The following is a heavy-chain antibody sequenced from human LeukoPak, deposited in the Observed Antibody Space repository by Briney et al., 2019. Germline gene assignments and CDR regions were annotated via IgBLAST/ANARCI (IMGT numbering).Heavy chain of an antibody. Sequence: PGGSLRLSCAASGFIFSDYEMNWVRQAPGKGLEWVSYISSSGSTIYYADSVKGRFTISRDNAKNSLYLQMNSLRAEDTAVYYCARDRFLAMGLYCSSTSCYKGIDYWGQGTLVTVSS. D-gene: IGHD2-2*01. CDR2: ISSSGSTI. V-gene: IGHV3-48*03. CDR3: ARDRFLAMGLYCSSTSCYKGIDY. CDR1: GFIFSDYE. J-gene: IGHJ4*02.